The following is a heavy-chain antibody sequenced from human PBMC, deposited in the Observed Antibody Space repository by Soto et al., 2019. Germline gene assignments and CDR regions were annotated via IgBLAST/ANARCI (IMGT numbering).Heavy chain of an antibody. D-gene: IGHD1-26*01. Sequence: QVQVVESGGGVVHPEKSLRLSCAASGFTFSNFGMHWVRQAPGKGLEWVAVISNDGTSENYAQSVKGRFTISRDNSKNTLYLQMNSLRAEDTAVYYCVGGSGSYYVWGQGTLVTVSS. CDR1: GFTFSNFG. CDR3: VGGSGSYYV. CDR2: ISNDGTSE. J-gene: IGHJ4*02. V-gene: IGHV3-30*03.